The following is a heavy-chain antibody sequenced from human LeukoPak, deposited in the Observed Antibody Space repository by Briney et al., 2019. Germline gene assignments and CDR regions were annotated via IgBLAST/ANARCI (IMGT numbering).Heavy chain of an antibody. CDR3: ARLSTGRYFDYLFAF. J-gene: IGHJ4*02. D-gene: IGHD3-9*01. V-gene: IGHV4-39*01. CDR2: IYYTGSS. CDR1: GGSVSSSTYY. Sequence: SETLSLTCAVSGGSVSSSTYYWGWIRQPPGKGLEWIVNIYYTGSSYYNPFLKSRVTMSVDTSKNQFSLKMNSVTAADTAVYYCARLSTGRYFDYLFAFWGQGPLLTVSS.